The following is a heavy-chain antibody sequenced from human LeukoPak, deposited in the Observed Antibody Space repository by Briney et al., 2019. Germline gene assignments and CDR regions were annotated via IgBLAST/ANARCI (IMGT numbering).Heavy chain of an antibody. J-gene: IGHJ3*02. CDR2: ISYDGSNK. Sequence: GRSLRLSCAASGFTFSSYAMPWVRQAPGKGLEWVAVISYDGSNKYYADSVKGRFTISRDNSKNTLYLQMNSLRAEDTAVYYCARGRSTYYDFWSGYQLAPHDAFDIWGQGTMVTVSS. D-gene: IGHD3-3*01. CDR3: ARGRSTYYDFWSGYQLAPHDAFDI. CDR1: GFTFSSYA. V-gene: IGHV3-30-3*01.